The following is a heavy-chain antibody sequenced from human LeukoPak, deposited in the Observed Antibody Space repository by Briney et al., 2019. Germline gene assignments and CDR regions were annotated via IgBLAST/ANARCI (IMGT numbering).Heavy chain of an antibody. Sequence: GGSLRLSCAASGFTFTNYAMTWVRQSPGKGLEWVSAVSSSGGNTYYAESVRGRFTISRDNSKNTVSLHMNSLRAEDTAVYYCAKAHDDYYFDCWGRGTRVTVSS. CDR1: GFTFTNYA. CDR3: AKAHDDYYFDC. D-gene: IGHD4-17*01. V-gene: IGHV3-23*01. J-gene: IGHJ4*02. CDR2: VSSSGGNT.